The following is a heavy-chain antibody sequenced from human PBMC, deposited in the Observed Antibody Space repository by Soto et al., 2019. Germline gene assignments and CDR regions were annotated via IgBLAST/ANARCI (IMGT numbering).Heavy chain of an antibody. V-gene: IGHV4-39*01. J-gene: IGHJ6*02. CDR3: ARSSGTYYYYGMDV. Sequence: PSETLSLTCNFPGSSITSSSYSWGCIRHPPGKGLEWIGSIYYSGSTYYNPSLKSRVTISVDTSKNQFSLKLSSVTAADTAVYYCARSSGTYYYYGMDVWGQGTTVT. D-gene: IGHD1-7*01. CDR2: IYYSGST. CDR1: GSSITSSSYS.